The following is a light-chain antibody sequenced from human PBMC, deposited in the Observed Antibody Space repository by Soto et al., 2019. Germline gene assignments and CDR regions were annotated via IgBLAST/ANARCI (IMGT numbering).Light chain of an antibody. CDR1: QSVSTNNKNY. CDR3: QQYYSPPVT. Sequence: DIVMTQSAESLAVSLGERATIKCKSSQSVSTNNKNYLTWYQMKPGQPPKLLIYWASTRESGVPDRFSGSGSGTDFSLTISSLQAEDVAVYYCQQYYSPPVTFGGGTKVEIK. CDR2: WAS. J-gene: IGKJ4*01. V-gene: IGKV4-1*01.